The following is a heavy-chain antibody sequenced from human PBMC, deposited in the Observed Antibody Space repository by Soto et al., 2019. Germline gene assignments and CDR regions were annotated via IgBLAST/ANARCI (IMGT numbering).Heavy chain of an antibody. D-gene: IGHD6-19*01. J-gene: IGHJ1*01. Sequence: GGSLRLSCAASGFIFSSYAMSWVRQAPGKGLEWVSAISGSGGSTYYADSVKGRFTISRDNSKNTLYLQMNSLRAEDTAVYYCAKGVPGIAVAGTGYFQHWGQGTLVTVSS. CDR2: ISGSGGST. V-gene: IGHV3-23*01. CDR3: AKGVPGIAVAGTGYFQH. CDR1: GFIFSSYA.